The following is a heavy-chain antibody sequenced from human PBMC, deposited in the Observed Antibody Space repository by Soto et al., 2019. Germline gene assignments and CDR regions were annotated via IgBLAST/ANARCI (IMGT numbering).Heavy chain of an antibody. CDR2: IYYSGST. CDR1: GGSISSGDYY. Sequence: PSETLSLTCTVSGGSISSGDYYWSWIRQHPGKGLEWIGYIYYSGSTYYNPSLKSRVTISVDTSKNQFSLKLSSVTAADTAVYYCARHRIVYGDYSCDPWGQGTLVTVSS. CDR3: ARHRIVYGDYSCDP. D-gene: IGHD4-17*01. V-gene: IGHV4-31*03. J-gene: IGHJ5*02.